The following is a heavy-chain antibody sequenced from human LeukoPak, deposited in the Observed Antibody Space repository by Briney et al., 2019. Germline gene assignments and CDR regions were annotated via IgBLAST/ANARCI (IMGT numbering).Heavy chain of an antibody. CDR1: GFTVSSNY. CDR2: IYSGSST. J-gene: IGHJ4*02. Sequence: GGSLRLSCAASGFTVSSNYMSWVRQAPGKGLEWVSVIYSGSSTSYADSVKGRFTISRDNAKNTLYLQMNSLRAEDTAVYYCARRVVVPAAPYYFDYWGQGTLVTVSS. V-gene: IGHV3-53*01. D-gene: IGHD2-2*01. CDR3: ARRVVVPAAPYYFDY.